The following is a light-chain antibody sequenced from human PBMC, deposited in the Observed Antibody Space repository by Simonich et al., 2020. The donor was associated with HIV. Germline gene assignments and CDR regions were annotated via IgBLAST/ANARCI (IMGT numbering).Light chain of an antibody. V-gene: IGKV4-1*01. Sequence: DIVMTQSPDSLAVSLVERATINCKSSQSVLYSSNNKNYLAWYQKKPGQPPKLLIDWASTRESGVPDRFSGSGSGTDFTLTISSLQAEDVAVYYCQQYYSTPPTFGQGTKVEIK. CDR3: QQYYSTPPT. CDR2: WAS. J-gene: IGKJ1*01. CDR1: QSVLYSSNNKNY.